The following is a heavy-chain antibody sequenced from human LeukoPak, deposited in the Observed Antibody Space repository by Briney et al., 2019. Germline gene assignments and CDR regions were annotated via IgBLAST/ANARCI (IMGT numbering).Heavy chain of an antibody. CDR3: ARAWNADSPPDYYSFDV. V-gene: IGHV5-51*01. J-gene: IGHJ6*04. CDR2: IYAGDSDA. CDR1: GYDFSIYW. D-gene: IGHD1-1*01. Sequence: GESLKISCQGSGYDFSIYWLGWVRQMPGQGLEWMGIIYAGDSDARYSPSFEGQVTLSADTSTNTAYLQWNSLKSSDTGTYFCARAWNADSPPDYYSFDVWGKGTTVTVSS.